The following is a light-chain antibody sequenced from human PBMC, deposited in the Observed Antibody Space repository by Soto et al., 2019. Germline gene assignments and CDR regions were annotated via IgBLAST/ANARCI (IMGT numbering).Light chain of an antibody. V-gene: IGKV1-5*03. Sequence: DIQMTQSPSTLSASVGDRVTITCRASQSISSWLAWYQQKPGKAPNLLIYKASSLESGVPSRFSGSGSGTEFNLTISRLQPDDFATYYGQQYNSYPLTVGGGTKVEIK. CDR2: KAS. J-gene: IGKJ4*02. CDR1: QSISSW. CDR3: QQYNSYPLT.